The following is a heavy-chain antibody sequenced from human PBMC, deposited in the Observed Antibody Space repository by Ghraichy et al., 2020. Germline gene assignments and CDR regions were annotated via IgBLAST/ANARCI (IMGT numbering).Heavy chain of an antibody. V-gene: IGHV4-34*01. Sequence: TLSLTCAVYGGSFSGYYWSWIRQPPGKGLEWIGEINHSGSTNYNPSLKSRVTISVDTSKNQFSLKLSSVTAADTAVYYCARASSLSRAFDPWGQGTLVTVSS. CDR2: INHSGST. D-gene: IGHD2/OR15-2a*01. CDR3: ARASSLSRAFDP. J-gene: IGHJ5*02. CDR1: GGSFSGYY.